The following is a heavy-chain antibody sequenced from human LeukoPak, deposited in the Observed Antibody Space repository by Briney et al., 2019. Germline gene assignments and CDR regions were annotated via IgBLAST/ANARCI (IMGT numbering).Heavy chain of an antibody. CDR3: AREVVVVPAALYYYYYMDV. CDR2: IYYSGST. Sequence: SETLSLTCTVSGGSISSYYWSWIRQPPGKGLEWIGYIYYSGSTNYNPSLKSRVTISVDTSKNQFSLKLSSVTAADTAVYYCAREVVVVPAALYYYYYMDVWGKGTTVTISS. V-gene: IGHV4-59*12. CDR1: GGSISSYY. D-gene: IGHD2-2*01. J-gene: IGHJ6*03.